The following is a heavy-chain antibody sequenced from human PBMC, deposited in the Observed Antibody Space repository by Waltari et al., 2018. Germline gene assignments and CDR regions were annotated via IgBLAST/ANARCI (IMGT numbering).Heavy chain of an antibody. J-gene: IGHJ4*02. CDR1: GYTLTELS. CDR2: FDPEDGET. Sequence: QVQLVQSGAEVKKPGASVKVSCTVSGYTLTELSMHWVRQAPGKGLEWMGGFDPEDGETIYAQKFQGRVTMTEDTSTDTAYMELSSLRSEDTAVYYCATKIHTLTYMIVVDYYFDYWGQGTLVTVSS. V-gene: IGHV1-24*01. D-gene: IGHD3-22*01. CDR3: ATKIHTLTYMIVVDYYFDY.